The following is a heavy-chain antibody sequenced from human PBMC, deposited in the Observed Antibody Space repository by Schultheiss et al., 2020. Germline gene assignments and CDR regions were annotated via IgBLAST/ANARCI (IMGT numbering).Heavy chain of an antibody. D-gene: IGHD3-10*01. J-gene: IGHJ4*02. V-gene: IGHV4-39*01. CDR1: GGSISSSSYY. CDR3: ASLSAQALWFGEARLDY. Sequence: SETLSLTCTVSGGSISSSSYYWSWIRQPPGKGLEWIGEINHSGSTNYNPSLKSRVTISVDTSKNQFSLKLSSVTAADTAVYYCASLSAQALWFGEARLDYWGQGTLVTVSS. CDR2: INHSGST.